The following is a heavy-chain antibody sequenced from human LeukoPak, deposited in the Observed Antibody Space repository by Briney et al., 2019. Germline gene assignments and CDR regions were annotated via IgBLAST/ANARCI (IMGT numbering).Heavy chain of an antibody. CDR1: GFTFSSYA. V-gene: IGHV3-30-3*01. J-gene: IGHJ3*02. Sequence: GGSLRLSCAASGFTFSSYAMHWVRQAPGKGLEWVAVISYDGSNKYYADSVKGRFTISRDNSKNTLYLQMNSLRAEDTAVYYCARRGAFDAFDIWGQGTMVTVSS. CDR2: ISYDGSNK. D-gene: IGHD1-26*01. CDR3: ARRGAFDAFDI.